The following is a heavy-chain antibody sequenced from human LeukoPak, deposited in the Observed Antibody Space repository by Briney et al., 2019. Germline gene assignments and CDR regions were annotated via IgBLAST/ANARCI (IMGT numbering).Heavy chain of an antibody. CDR2: INPNSGGT. CDR3: ARGRRGSGIVVVPAAKYYYYYMDV. D-gene: IGHD2-2*01. V-gene: IGHV1-2*02. J-gene: IGHJ6*03. Sequence: GASVKVSCKASGYTFTGYYMHWVRQAPGQGLEWMGWINPNSGGTNYAQKFQGRVTMTRDTSISTAYMELSRLRSDDTAVHYCARGRRGSGIVVVPAAKYYYYYMDVWGKGTTVTVSS. CDR1: GYTFTGYY.